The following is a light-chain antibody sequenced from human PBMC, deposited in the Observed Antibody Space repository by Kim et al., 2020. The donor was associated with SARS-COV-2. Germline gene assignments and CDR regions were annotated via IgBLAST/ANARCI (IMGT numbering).Light chain of an antibody. CDR3: AAWDDSLNGWV. Sequence: GQRVTISCSSSSSNIGSNTVSCYQQLPGTAPNLLIYSNNQRPSVVPDRFSGSKSGTSAPLTISGLQSEDDADYYCAAWDDSLNGWVFGGGTQLTVL. CDR1: SSNIGSNT. J-gene: IGLJ3*02. CDR2: SNN. V-gene: IGLV1-44*01.